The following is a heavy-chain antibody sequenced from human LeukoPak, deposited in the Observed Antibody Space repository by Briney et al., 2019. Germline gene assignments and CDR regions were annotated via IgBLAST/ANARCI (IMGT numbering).Heavy chain of an antibody. CDR3: AKASRSIFGVISRWSFDY. J-gene: IGHJ4*02. CDR1: GFTFSNYS. CDR2: ISRGGDNS. Sequence: GGSLRLSCAASGFTFSNYSMNWVRQAPGRGLEWVSFISRGGDNSYYADSVKDRFTISRDNGKNSLYLQMNSLRPEDTAFYFCAKASRSIFGVISRWSFDYWGQGALVTVTS. V-gene: IGHV3-48*04. D-gene: IGHD3-3*01.